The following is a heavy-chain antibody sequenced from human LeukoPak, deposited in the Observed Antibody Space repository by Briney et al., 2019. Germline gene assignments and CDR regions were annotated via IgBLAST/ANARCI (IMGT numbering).Heavy chain of an antibody. CDR2: IYYSGST. J-gene: IGHJ4*02. CDR3: ASSVGQLWPTLL. CDR1: GGSISSSSYY. V-gene: IGHV4-39*01. D-gene: IGHD5-18*01. Sequence: SETLSLTCTVSGGSISSSSYYWGWIRQPPGKGLEWIGSIYYSGSTYYNPSLKSRVTISADTSKNQFSLKLSSVTAADTAVYYCASSVGQLWPTLLWGQGTLVTVSS.